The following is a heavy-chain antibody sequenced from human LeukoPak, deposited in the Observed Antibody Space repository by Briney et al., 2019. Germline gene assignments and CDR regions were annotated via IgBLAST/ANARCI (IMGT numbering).Heavy chain of an antibody. CDR3: ARERGSNWFDP. J-gene: IGHJ5*02. CDR2: IYYSGST. V-gene: IGHV4-59*01. D-gene: IGHD3-10*01. CDR1: GGSISSYY. Sequence: KTSETLSLTCTVSGGSISSYYWSWIRQPPGKGLEWIGYIYYSGSTNYSPSLKSRVTISVDTSKNQFSLKLSSVTAADTAVYHCARERGSNWFDPWGQGTLVTVSS.